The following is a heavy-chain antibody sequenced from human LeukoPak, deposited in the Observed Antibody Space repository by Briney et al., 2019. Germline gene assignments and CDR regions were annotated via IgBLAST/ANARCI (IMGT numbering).Heavy chain of an antibody. CDR1: GGSISSYY. CDR2: IYYSGST. Sequence: SETLSLTCTVSGGSISSYYWSWIRQPPGKELEWIGYIYYSGSTNYNPSLKSRVTISVDTSKNQFSLKLSSVTAADTAVYYCARRASSGYYYAHAFDTWGQGTMVTVSS. D-gene: IGHD3-22*01. J-gene: IGHJ3*02. CDR3: ARRASSGYYYAHAFDT. V-gene: IGHV4-59*08.